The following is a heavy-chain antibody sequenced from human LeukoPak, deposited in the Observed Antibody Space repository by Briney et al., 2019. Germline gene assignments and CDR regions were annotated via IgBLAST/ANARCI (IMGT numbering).Heavy chain of an antibody. D-gene: IGHD1-26*01. CDR2: ISGSGGST. V-gene: IGHV3-23*01. CDR3: AKVRVMGATGMGRFRY. J-gene: IGHJ4*02. Sequence: GGSLRLSCAASGFTFSSYAMSWVRQAPGKGLEWVSAISGSGGSTYYADSVKGRFTISRDNSKNTLYLQMNSLRAEDTAVYYCAKVRVMGATGMGRFRYWGQGTLVTVSS. CDR1: GFTFSSYA.